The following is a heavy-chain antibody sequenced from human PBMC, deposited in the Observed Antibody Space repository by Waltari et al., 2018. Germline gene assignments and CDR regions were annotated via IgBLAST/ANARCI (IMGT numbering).Heavy chain of an antibody. D-gene: IGHD6-13*01. V-gene: IGHV4-59*11. Sequence: QVQLQESGPGLVKPSETLSLTCTVSGGSISSHYWSWIRQPPGKGLEWIGYIYYSGGTNFHPSLKSRVTNAVDTAKNQFSLKLSSVTAADPAVYYCARAELAAAGTWDYWGQGTLVTVSS. CDR3: ARAELAAAGTWDY. CDR2: IYYSGGT. CDR1: GGSISSHY. J-gene: IGHJ4*02.